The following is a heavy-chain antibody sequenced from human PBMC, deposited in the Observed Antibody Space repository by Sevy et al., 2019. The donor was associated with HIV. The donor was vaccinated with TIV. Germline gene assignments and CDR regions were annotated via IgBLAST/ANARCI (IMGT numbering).Heavy chain of an antibody. V-gene: IGHV7-4-1*02. D-gene: IGHD2-2*01. CDR1: GYTFTTYA. CDR3: ARDPTQIVVVPAALRDYYYYAMDV. CDR2: INTNTGNQ. Sequence: ASVKVSCKASGYTFTTYAINWVRQAPGQGLEWMGWINTNTGNQTYAQGFTGRFVFSLDTSVSTAYLQISSLKTEETAVYFCARDPTQIVVVPAALRDYYYYAMDVWGQGTTVTVSS. J-gene: IGHJ6*02.